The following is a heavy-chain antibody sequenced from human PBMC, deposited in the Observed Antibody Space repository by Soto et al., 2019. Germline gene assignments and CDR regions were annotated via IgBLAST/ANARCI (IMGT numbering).Heavy chain of an antibody. Sequence: SETLSLTCNVSGGSVSSGGYYWSWIRQHPGKGLEWIGYIHYSGSTYYNPSLKSRVTMSIDTSKNLFSLNLSSVTAADTAVYYCARAGGAGPGHDWFDPWGQGTLVTVSS. D-gene: IGHD6-13*01. CDR2: IHYSGST. CDR1: GGSVSSGGYY. J-gene: IGHJ5*02. CDR3: ARAGGAGPGHDWFDP. V-gene: IGHV4-31*03.